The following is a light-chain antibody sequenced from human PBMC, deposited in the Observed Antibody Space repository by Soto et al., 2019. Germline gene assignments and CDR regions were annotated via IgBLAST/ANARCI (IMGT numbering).Light chain of an antibody. Sequence: EIVMTQSPATLSVSPGERATLSCRASQTVSSNLAWYQQKPGQAPRLLIYDAFTRATGIPVRFRGSGSGTEFTPTISSLQSEDSAVYYCHQYNNWLALTFGGGTKVDIK. CDR1: QTVSSN. CDR2: DAF. CDR3: HQYNNWLALT. J-gene: IGKJ4*01. V-gene: IGKV3-15*01.